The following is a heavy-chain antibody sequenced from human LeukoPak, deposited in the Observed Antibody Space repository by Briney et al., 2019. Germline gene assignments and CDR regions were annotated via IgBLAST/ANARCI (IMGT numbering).Heavy chain of an antibody. CDR1: GGTFSSYA. V-gene: IGHV1-69*05. Sequence: SVKVSCKASGGTFSSYAISWVRQAPGQGLEWMGGIIPIFGTANYAQKFQGRVTITTDESTSTAYMELSSLRSEDTAVYYCASFEANWGSCYFDYWGQGTLVTVSS. CDR2: IIPIFGTA. D-gene: IGHD7-27*01. CDR3: ASFEANWGSCYFDY. J-gene: IGHJ4*02.